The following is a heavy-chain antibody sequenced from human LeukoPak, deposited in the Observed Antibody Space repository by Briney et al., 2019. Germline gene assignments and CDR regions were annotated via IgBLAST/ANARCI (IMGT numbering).Heavy chain of an antibody. CDR3: ARSDYYDSSGYPTHLNWFDP. Sequence: SETLSLTCTVSGGSMSSYYWSWIRQPAGKGLEWIGRIYITGSTNYNPSLKSRVTMSVDTSKNQSSLKLSSVTAADTAVYYCARSDYYDSSGYPTHLNWFDPWGQGTLVTVSS. J-gene: IGHJ5*02. CDR2: IYITGST. V-gene: IGHV4-4*07. D-gene: IGHD3-22*01. CDR1: GGSMSSYY.